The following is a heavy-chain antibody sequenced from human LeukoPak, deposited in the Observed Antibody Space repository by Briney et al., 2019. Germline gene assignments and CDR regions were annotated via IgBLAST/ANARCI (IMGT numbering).Heavy chain of an antibody. J-gene: IGHJ4*02. CDR3: ASLDTIFGVVKTVDY. CDR2: IYYSGST. V-gene: IGHV4-39*07. Sequence: PSETLSLTCAVSGGSISSSSYYWGWIRQPPGKGLEWIGSIYYSGSTYYNPSLKSRVTISVDTSKNQFSLKLSSVTAADTAVYYCASLDTIFGVVKTVDYWGQGTLVTVSS. CDR1: GGSISSSSYY. D-gene: IGHD3-3*01.